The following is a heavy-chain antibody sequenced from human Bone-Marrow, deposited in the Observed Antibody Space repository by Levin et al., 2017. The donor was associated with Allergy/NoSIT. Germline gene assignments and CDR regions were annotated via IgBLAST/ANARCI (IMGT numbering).Heavy chain of an antibody. Sequence: GGSLRLSCAASEFAFSDYYMSWIRQAPGKGLEWISYISSSNNYKTYADSVKGRFTISRDNAKNPLYLQMNNLRAEDTAVYYCAGNRASLGDYGVYSSWGQGSLVSVCS. V-gene: IGHV3-11*03. CDR1: EFAFSDYY. CDR2: ISSSNNYK. D-gene: IGHD4-17*01. J-gene: IGHJ5*02. CDR3: AGNRASLGDYGVYSS.